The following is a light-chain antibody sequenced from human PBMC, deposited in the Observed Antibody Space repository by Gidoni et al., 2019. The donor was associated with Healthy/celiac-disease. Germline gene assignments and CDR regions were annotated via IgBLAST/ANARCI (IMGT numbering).Light chain of an antibody. CDR1: QSVSSSY. J-gene: IGKJ1*01. CDR2: GAS. V-gene: IGKV3-20*01. Sequence: EIVLTQSPGTLSLSPGERATLSCRASQSVSSSYLAWYQQKPGQAPRLLIYGASSRSTGSPDRFSGSGSGTDFALTICRLEPQDFAVYYFQQYGSSPRTSGQGTKVEIK. CDR3: QQYGSSPRT.